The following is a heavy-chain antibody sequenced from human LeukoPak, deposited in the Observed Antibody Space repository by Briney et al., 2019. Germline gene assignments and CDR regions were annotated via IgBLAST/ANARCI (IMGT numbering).Heavy chain of an antibody. J-gene: IGHJ3*02. Sequence: GGSPRLSCAASGFTFSSYSMNWVRQAPGKGLEWVSSISSSSSYIYYADSVKGRFTISRDNAKNSLYLQMNSLRAEDTAVYYCASEEYCSSTSCYKAFDIWGQGTMATVSS. CDR2: ISSSSSYI. D-gene: IGHD2-2*02. V-gene: IGHV3-21*01. CDR1: GFTFSSYS. CDR3: ASEEYCSSTSCYKAFDI.